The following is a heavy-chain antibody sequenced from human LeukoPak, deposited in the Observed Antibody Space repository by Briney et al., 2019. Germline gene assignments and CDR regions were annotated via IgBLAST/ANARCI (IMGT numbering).Heavy chain of an antibody. D-gene: IGHD1-7*01. Sequence: GGSLRLSCAASGFTFSSYGMTWVRQAPGKGLEWVSAISGSGGSTYFADSVKGRFTISRDNSKNTLYLQMNSLRAEDTAVYYCAKRRGLELLYYYYMDVWGKGTTVTVSS. CDR1: GFTFSSYG. V-gene: IGHV3-23*01. J-gene: IGHJ6*03. CDR3: AKRRGLELLYYYYMDV. CDR2: ISGSGGST.